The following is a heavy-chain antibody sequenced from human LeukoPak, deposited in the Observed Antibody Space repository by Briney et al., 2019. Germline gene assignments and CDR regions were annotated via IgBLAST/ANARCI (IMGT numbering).Heavy chain of an antibody. CDR1: GGSFSGYY. J-gene: IGHJ4*02. CDR3: AKDQGGGATYFDY. V-gene: IGHV4-34*01. Sequence: SETLSLTCAVYGGSFSGYYWSWIRQPPGKGLEWIGEINQSGSTNYNPSLKSRVTISVDTSKNQFSLKLSSVTAADTAVYYCAKDQGGGATYFDYWGQGTLVTVSS. D-gene: IGHD1-26*01. CDR2: INQSGST.